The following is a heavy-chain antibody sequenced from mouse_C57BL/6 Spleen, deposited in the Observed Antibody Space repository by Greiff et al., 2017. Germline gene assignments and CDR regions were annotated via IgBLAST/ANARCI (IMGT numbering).Heavy chain of an antibody. CDR3: ASWDVRYAMDY. V-gene: IGHV14-2*01. J-gene: IGHJ4*01. CDR1: GFNIKDYY. CDR2: IDPEDGET. D-gene: IGHD4-1*01. Sequence: VTLKECGAELVKPGASVKLSCTASGFNIKDYYMHWVKQRTEQGLEWIGRIDPEDGETKYAPKFQGKATITADTSSNTAYLQLSSLTSEDTAVYYCASWDVRYAMDYWGQGTSVTVSS.